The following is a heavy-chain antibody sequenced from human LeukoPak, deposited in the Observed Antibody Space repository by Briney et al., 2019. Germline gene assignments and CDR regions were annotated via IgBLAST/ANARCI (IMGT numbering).Heavy chain of an antibody. CDR1: GFTFSDYE. J-gene: IGHJ5*02. CDR3: GSFGYCSGGSCYRWFDP. D-gene: IGHD2-15*01. V-gene: IGHV3-48*03. Sequence: PGGSLRLSCAASGFTFSDYEMIWVRQAPGKGLEWLSYISSSGGTIYYADSVKGRFTISRVNAENSLYLQMNSLRAEDTGLYYCGSFGYCSGGSCYRWFDPWGQGTPVTVSS. CDR2: ISSSGGTI.